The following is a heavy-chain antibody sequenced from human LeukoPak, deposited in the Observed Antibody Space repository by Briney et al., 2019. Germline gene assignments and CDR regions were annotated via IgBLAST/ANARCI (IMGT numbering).Heavy chain of an antibody. D-gene: IGHD3-22*01. V-gene: IGHV3-23*01. Sequence: GGSLRLSCAASGFTFSTYAMSWVRQAPGKGLEWVSALTNSGGSGGVTYYADSVKGRFIISRDDSKSTLYLQLSSLRAEDTAVYYCAKAMSTDHYDSRGFYRVDFDSWGQGTLVTVSS. CDR1: GFTFSTYA. CDR2: LTNSGGSGGVT. J-gene: IGHJ4*02. CDR3: AKAMSTDHYDSRGFYRVDFDS.